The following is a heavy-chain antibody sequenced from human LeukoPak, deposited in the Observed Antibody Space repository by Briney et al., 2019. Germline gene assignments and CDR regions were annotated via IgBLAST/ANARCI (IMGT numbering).Heavy chain of an antibody. V-gene: IGHV3-33*01. Sequence: GRSLGLSCTTSGFTFTNYGINWVRQAPGKGLEWVAAIWYDGSKTSYTDSVKGRFTVSRDISRNTVYLQMNGLKAEDTAVYYCARDDCSTTPCYAYWGQGTLVTVSS. CDR2: IWYDGSKT. D-gene: IGHD2-2*01. CDR3: ARDDCSTTPCYAY. J-gene: IGHJ4*02. CDR1: GFTFTNYG.